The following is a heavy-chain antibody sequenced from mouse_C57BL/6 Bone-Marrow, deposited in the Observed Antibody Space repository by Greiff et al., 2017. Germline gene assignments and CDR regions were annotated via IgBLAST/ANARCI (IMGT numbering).Heavy chain of an antibody. J-gene: IGHJ4*01. CDR3: AREATVVATDAMDY. D-gene: IGHD1-1*01. Sequence: VQLQESGAELVKPGASVKISCKASGYACSSYWMNWVKQRPGKGLEWIGQIYPGDGDTNYNGKFKGKATLTADKSSSTAYMQLSSLTSEDSAVYFCAREATVVATDAMDYWGQGTSVTVSS. CDR1: GYACSSYW. CDR2: IYPGDGDT. V-gene: IGHV1-80*01.